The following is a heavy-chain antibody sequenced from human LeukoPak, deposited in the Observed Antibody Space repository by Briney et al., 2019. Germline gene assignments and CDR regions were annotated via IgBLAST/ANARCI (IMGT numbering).Heavy chain of an antibody. D-gene: IGHD5-18*01. CDR1: GFPFETNA. CDR2: IGNTET. J-gene: IGHJ4*02. Sequence: GGSLRLSCATSGFPFETNAMSWVRQAPGKGLEWVATIGNTETFYADSVTGRFTISQDNSKNTVNLQMNRLRVEDTAIYYCAKDWIQFNRVFDCFDSWGQGTLVTVSS. CDR3: AKDWIQFNRVFDCFDS. V-gene: IGHV3-23*01.